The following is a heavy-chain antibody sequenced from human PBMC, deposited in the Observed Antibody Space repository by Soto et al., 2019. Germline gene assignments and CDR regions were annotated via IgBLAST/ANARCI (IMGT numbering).Heavy chain of an antibody. J-gene: IGHJ4*01. CDR1: GGTFSSYT. V-gene: IGHV1-69*02. D-gene: IGHD3-10*01. Sequence: QVQLVQSGAEVKKPGSSVKVSCKASGGTFSSYTISWVRQAPGQGLEWMGRIIPILGIANYAQKFQGRVTITADKSTSTAYMELSSLRSEDTAVYYCASESADLRTRGSFDYWGHGTLVTVSS. CDR2: IIPILGIA. CDR3: ASESADLRTRGSFDY.